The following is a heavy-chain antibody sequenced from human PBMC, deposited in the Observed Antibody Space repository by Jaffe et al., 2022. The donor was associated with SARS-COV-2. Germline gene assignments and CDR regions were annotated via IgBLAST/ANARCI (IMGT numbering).Heavy chain of an antibody. CDR3: ARVYYYGMDV. Sequence: QVQLQQWGAGLLKPSETLSLTCAVYGGSFSGYYWSWIRQPPGKGLEWIGEINHSGSTNYNPSLKSRVTISVDTSKNQFSLKLSSVTAADTAVYYCARVYYYGMDVWGQGTTVTVSS. J-gene: IGHJ6*02. V-gene: IGHV4-34*01. CDR2: INHSGST. CDR1: GGSFSGYY.